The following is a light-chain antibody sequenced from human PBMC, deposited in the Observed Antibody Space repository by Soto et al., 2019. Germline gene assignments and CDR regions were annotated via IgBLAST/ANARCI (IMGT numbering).Light chain of an antibody. CDR1: SSDGGGYKY. V-gene: IGLV2-14*01. Sequence: QSALTQPASVSGSPGQSITISCTGTSSDGGGYKYVSWYQQHPDKAPKLIIFEVSNRPSGISSRFSGSKSGNTASLTISGLQAEDEADYYCASYTSSSTSVIFGRGTKVTVL. CDR3: ASYTSSSTSVI. CDR2: EVS. J-gene: IGLJ2*01.